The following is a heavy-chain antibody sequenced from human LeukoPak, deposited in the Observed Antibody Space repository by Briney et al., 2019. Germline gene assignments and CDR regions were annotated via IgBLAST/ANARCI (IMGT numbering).Heavy chain of an antibody. CDR3: ARGSRGYGDYVYWFDP. CDR1: GGSISSYY. D-gene: IGHD4-17*01. J-gene: IGHJ5*02. V-gene: IGHV4-59*01. Sequence: SETLSLTCTVSGGSISSYYWNWIRQPPGKGLEWIGYIYYSGSTNYNPSLKSRVTISVDTSKNQFSLKLSSVTAADTAVYYCARGSRGYGDYVYWFDPWGQGTLVTVSS. CDR2: IYYSGST.